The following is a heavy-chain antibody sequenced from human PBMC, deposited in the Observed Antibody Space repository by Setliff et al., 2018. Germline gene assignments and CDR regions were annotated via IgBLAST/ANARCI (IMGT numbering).Heavy chain of an antibody. CDR2: IYYTGST. J-gene: IGHJ3*02. D-gene: IGHD5-18*01. CDR1: GGSISSGGYY. V-gene: IGHV4-61*08. Sequence: SETLSLTCTVSGGSISSGGYYWSWIRQHPGKGLEWIGYIYYTGSTNYNPSLKSRVTISIDTSMDQFSLKLNSVTAADTAVYYCARTQTIDTIYEAFDIWGRGTMVT. CDR3: ARTQTIDTIYEAFDI.